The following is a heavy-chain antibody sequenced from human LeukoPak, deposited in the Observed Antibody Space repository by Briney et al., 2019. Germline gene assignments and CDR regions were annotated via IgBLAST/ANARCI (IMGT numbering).Heavy chain of an antibody. Sequence: SETLSLTCAVYGGSFSGYYWSWIRQPPGKGLEWIGEINHSGSTNYNPSLKSRVTISVDTSKNQFSLKLSSVTAAGTAVYYCARGSLDCSGGSCYPEYFQHWGQGTLVTVSS. CDR2: INHSGST. V-gene: IGHV4-34*01. CDR1: GGSFSGYY. J-gene: IGHJ1*01. D-gene: IGHD2-15*01. CDR3: ARGSLDCSGGSCYPEYFQH.